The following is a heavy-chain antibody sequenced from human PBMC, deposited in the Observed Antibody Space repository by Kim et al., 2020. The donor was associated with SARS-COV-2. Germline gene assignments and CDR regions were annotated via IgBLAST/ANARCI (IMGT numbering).Heavy chain of an antibody. CDR1: GFTFSSYA. V-gene: IGHV3-30*04. J-gene: IGHJ3*02. D-gene: IGHD3-10*01. Sequence: GGSLRLSCAASGFTFSSYAMHWVRQAPGKGLEWVAVISYDGSNKYYVDSVKGRFTISRDNSKNTLYLQMNSLRAEDTAVYYCARGAHQYYYDAFDIWGQGTMVTVSS. CDR3: ARGAHQYYYDAFDI. CDR2: ISYDGSNK.